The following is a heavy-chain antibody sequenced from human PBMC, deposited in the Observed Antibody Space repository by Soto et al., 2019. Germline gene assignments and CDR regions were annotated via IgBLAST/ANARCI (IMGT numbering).Heavy chain of an antibody. CDR3: ARAFVATASSFDY. V-gene: IGHV4-34*01. Sequence: PSETLSLTCAVYGGSFSGYYWSWIRQPPGKGLEWIGEINHSGSTNYNPSLKSRVTISVDTSKNQFSLKLSSVTAADTAVYYCARAFVATASSFDYWGQGTLVTVSS. J-gene: IGHJ4*02. CDR1: GGSFSGYY. D-gene: IGHD5-12*01. CDR2: INHSGST.